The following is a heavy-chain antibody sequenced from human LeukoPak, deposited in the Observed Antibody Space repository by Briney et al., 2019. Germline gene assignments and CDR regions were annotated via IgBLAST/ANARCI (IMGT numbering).Heavy chain of an antibody. Sequence: SGPALVKPTQTPTLTCTFSGFSLTTSGVCVNWIRQPPGKALEWLARIDWDTDKYYSTSLKTRLTISKDTSKNQVVLTMTNMEPVDTASYFCARMGCGSNPNYFDHWGQGILVTVSS. V-gene: IGHV2-70*11. D-gene: IGHD1-26*01. CDR3: ARMGCGSNPNYFDH. J-gene: IGHJ4*02. CDR1: GFSLTTSGVC. CDR2: IDWDTDK.